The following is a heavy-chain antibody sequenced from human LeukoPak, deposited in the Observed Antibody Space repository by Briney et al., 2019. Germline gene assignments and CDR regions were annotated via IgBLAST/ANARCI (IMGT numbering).Heavy chain of an antibody. V-gene: IGHV3-30-3*01. CDR1: GFTFSSYA. CDR2: ISYDGSNK. D-gene: IGHD5-24*01. J-gene: IGHJ3*01. CDR3: ARPAVAMASTDALDV. Sequence: GGSLRLSCAASGFTFSSYAMHWVRQAPGKGLEWVAVISYDGSNKYYADSVKGRFTISRDNAKDSLYLQMNNLRAEDTAVYYCARPAVAMASTDALDVWGQGTLVTVSS.